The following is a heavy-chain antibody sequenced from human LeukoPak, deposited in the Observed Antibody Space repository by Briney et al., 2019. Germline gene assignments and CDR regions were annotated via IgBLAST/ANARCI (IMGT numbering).Heavy chain of an antibody. CDR3: ARDWDSSGYYSYFDY. CDR2: ISSSGTYK. CDR1: GFTFNTYS. D-gene: IGHD3-22*01. Sequence: PGGSLRLSCAASGFTFNTYSMNWVRQAPGKGLEWVSSISSSGTYKYYTDSVKGRFTISRDNAKNSLYLQMNSLRAEDTAVYYCARDWDSSGYYSYFDYWGQGTLVTVSS. V-gene: IGHV3-21*01. J-gene: IGHJ4*02.